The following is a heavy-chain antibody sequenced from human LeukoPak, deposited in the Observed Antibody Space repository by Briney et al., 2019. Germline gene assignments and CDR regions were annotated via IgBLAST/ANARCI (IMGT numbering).Heavy chain of an antibody. Sequence: GGSLRLSCAAPGFTFSSYAMSWVRQAPGKGLEGVSAITGSGGSTYYADSVKGRFTISRDNSKNTLYLQMNSLRAEDTAVYYCAKDTASSWWYFDLWGRGTLVTVSS. V-gene: IGHV3-23*01. D-gene: IGHD5-18*01. CDR3: AKDTASSWWYFDL. J-gene: IGHJ2*01. CDR2: ITGSGGST. CDR1: GFTFSSYA.